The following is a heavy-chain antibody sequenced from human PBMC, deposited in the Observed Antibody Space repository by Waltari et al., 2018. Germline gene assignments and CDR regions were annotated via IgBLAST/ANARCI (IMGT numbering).Heavy chain of an antibody. D-gene: IGHD3-22*01. CDR3: ARDFESRGYDI. V-gene: IGHV7-4-1*02. CDR1: GYTFTTYG. J-gene: IGHJ3*02. CDR2: INTESGNP. Sequence: QVQLVQSGSELKKTGASVKVSCKASGYTFTTYGINWVRQAPGHGLEWLGWINTESGNPTYAQGFTGRLVFSLDTSVNTAFLQISSLKAEDSAIYYCARDFESRGYDIWGQGTMVTVSS.